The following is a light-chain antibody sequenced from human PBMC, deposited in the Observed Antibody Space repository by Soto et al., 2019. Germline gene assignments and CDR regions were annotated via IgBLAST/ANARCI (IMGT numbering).Light chain of an antibody. CDR1: SSDVGGYNY. CDR3: SSYTSSSTLP. Sequence: QSALTQPASVSGSPGQSITISCTGTSSDVGGYNYVSWYQQHPGKAPKLMIYEVSNRPSGVSNRFSGSKSGNTASLNISGLQAEDEADYYCSSYTSSSTLPFGTGTKLTVL. V-gene: IGLV2-14*01. CDR2: EVS. J-gene: IGLJ1*01.